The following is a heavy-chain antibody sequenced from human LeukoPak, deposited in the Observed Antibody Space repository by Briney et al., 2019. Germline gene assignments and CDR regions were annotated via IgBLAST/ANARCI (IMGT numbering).Heavy chain of an antibody. CDR3: ARGGYSYGWYYFDY. Sequence: GGSLRLSCAASGFNFDDYAMHWVRQTPGKGLEWVSGISWSSGSIGYADSVKGRFTISRDNAKNSLYLQMNSLRAEDTAVYYCARGGYSYGWYYFDYWGQGTLVTVSS. CDR2: ISWSSGSI. V-gene: IGHV3-9*01. J-gene: IGHJ4*02. CDR1: GFNFDDYA. D-gene: IGHD5-18*01.